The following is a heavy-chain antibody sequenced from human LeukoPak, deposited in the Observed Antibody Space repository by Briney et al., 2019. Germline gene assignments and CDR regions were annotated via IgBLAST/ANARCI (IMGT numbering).Heavy chain of an antibody. CDR2: IYTSGST. CDR1: GGSISSYY. J-gene: IGHJ3*02. D-gene: IGHD1-26*01. Sequence: SETLSLTCTVSGGSISSYYWSWIRQPPGKGLEWIGYIYTSGSTNYNPSLKSRVTISVDTSKNQFSLKLSSVTAADTAVYYCARVRWELPSDAFDIWGQGTMVTVSS. CDR3: ARVRWELPSDAFDI. V-gene: IGHV4-4*09.